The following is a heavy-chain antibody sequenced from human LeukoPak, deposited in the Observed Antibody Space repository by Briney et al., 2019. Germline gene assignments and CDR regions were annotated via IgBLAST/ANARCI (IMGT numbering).Heavy chain of an antibody. CDR1: GFTFSSYG. CDR2: ISYDGSDK. V-gene: IGHV3-30*03. CDR3: ARDRMSYYDSSGRLD. J-gene: IGHJ4*02. Sequence: PGGSLRLSCAASGFTFSSYGMHWVRQAPGKGLEWVAVISYDGSDKYYVDSVKGRFTISRDNAKNSLYLQMNSLRAEDTAVYYCARDRMSYYDSSGRLDWGQGTLVTVSS. D-gene: IGHD3-22*01.